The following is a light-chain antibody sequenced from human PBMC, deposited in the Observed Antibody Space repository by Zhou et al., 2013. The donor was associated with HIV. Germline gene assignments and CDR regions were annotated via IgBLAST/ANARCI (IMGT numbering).Light chain of an antibody. Sequence: EIVMTQSPATLSVSPGERATLSCRASQSVSSYLDWYQQKPGQAPRLLIYGVSNRATGIPARFSGSGFGTDFTLTISRLEPEDFAVYYCQMYNGSPPFNFGGGTRVEMK. J-gene: IGKJ4*01. V-gene: IGKV3D-15*01. CDR2: GVS. CDR1: QSVSSY. CDR3: QMYNGSPPFN.